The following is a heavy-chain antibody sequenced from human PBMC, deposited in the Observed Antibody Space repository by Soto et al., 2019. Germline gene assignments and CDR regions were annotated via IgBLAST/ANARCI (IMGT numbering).Heavy chain of an antibody. CDR2: IYYSGST. V-gene: IGHV4-31*03. J-gene: IGHJ6*02. Sequence: SETLSLTCTVSGGSISRGEYYWSWIRQHPGKGLEWIGYIYYSGSTYYNPSLKSRVTISVDTSKNQFSLKLSSVTAADTAVYYCARDRIGSRLTYYHYRLSVPAQGTTVPVSS. CDR3: ARDRIGSRLTYYHYRLSV. CDR1: GGSISRGEYY. D-gene: IGHD6-6*01.